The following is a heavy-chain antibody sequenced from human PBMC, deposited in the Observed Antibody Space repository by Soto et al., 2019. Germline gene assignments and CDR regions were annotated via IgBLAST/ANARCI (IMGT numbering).Heavy chain of an antibody. D-gene: IGHD2-8*01. J-gene: IGHJ6*02. Sequence: ASVKVSCKASGFTFTSYDISWVRQAPGQGLEWMGWINGYNGNTNYAQKFQDRVSMTIDTSTGTAYMELRSLTSDDTAIYYCAKNGQPPYYYYGLDVWGQGTKVTVSS. CDR2: INGYNGNT. V-gene: IGHV1-18*01. CDR1: GFTFTSYD. CDR3: AKNGQPPYYYYGLDV.